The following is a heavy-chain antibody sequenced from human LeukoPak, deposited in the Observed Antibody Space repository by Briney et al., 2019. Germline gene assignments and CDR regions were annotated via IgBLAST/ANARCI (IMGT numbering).Heavy chain of an antibody. CDR1: GFTLSGSY. V-gene: IGHV3-66*01. CDR2: IYSGGTT. Sequence: PGGSLRLSCAASGFTLSGSYMSWVRQAPGKGLEWVSVIYSGGTTYYADSVRGRFTISRDNSKNTLYLQMNSLRAEDTAVYYCARGAVEMATIYFDYWGQGTLVTVSS. CDR3: ARGAVEMATIYFDY. D-gene: IGHD5-24*01. J-gene: IGHJ4*02.